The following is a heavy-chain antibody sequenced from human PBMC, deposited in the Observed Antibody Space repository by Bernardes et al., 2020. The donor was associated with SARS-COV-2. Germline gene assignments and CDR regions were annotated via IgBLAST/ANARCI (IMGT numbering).Heavy chain of an antibody. V-gene: IGHV3-53*01. CDR2: IYSGGST. CDR1: GFTVSSIY. Sequence: RLSCAASGFTVSSIYMSWVRQAPGKGLEWVSVIYSGGSTYYADSVKGRFTISRDNSKNTLYLQMNSLRAEDTAVYYCARDRGTIFRKHYYYGMDVWGQGTTVTVSS. D-gene: IGHD3-3*01. CDR3: ARDRGTIFRKHYYYGMDV. J-gene: IGHJ6*02.